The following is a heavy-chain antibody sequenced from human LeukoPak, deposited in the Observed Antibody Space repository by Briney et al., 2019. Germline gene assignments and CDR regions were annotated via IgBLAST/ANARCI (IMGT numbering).Heavy chain of an antibody. D-gene: IGHD6-19*01. Sequence: PGGSLRLSCAASGFTFSSYWMSWVRQAPGKGLEWVSLIYTGGTTRYADSVKGRFTISRDDSKNTVYLQMNSLRAEDTAVYYCARDSRAVDDYYYGMDVWGQGTTVTVSS. CDR1: GFTFSSYW. J-gene: IGHJ6*02. CDR3: ARDSRAVDDYYYGMDV. V-gene: IGHV3-53*01. CDR2: IYTGGTT.